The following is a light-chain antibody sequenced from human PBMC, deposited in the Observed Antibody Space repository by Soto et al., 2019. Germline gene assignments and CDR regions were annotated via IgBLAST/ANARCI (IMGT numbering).Light chain of an antibody. Sequence: DIQMTQSPSTLSASVGDRVTITCRVSQTISSWLAWYRQKPGIAPDLLIYDASKLQSGVPASFSGSESGTEFTLTIASLQPDDFATYYCQQYYNYSTFGQGTKVDIK. CDR2: DAS. J-gene: IGKJ1*01. V-gene: IGKV1-5*01. CDR1: QTISSW. CDR3: QQYYNYST.